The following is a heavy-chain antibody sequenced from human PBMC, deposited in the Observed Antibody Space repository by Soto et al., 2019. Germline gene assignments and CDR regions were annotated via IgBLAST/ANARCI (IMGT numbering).Heavy chain of an antibody. D-gene: IGHD2-2*01. CDR1: GFPFTTYL. CDR2: IGPDGSAK. Sequence: EVQLVESGGDLVQPGGSLRLSCAASGFPFTTYLISWVRQAPGKALEWVANIGPDGSAKYYMGSVKARFTIARDNAKNSIDLRMDSRGIQNTAIYYCSRERCGRTAGYANWGQGTLVIVSS. V-gene: IGHV3-7*01. J-gene: IGHJ4*02. CDR3: SRERCGRTAGYAN.